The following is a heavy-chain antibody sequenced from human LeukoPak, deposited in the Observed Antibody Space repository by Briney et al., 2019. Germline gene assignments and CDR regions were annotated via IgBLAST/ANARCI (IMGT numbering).Heavy chain of an antibody. V-gene: IGHV3-23*01. CDR3: AKAGGWDYDILTGYYISPHFDY. Sequence: GGSLRLSCAASGFTFSSYAMSWVRQAPGKGLEWVSAISGSGGSTYYADSVKGRFTISRDNSKNTLYLQMNSLRAEDTAVHYCAKAGGWDYDILTGYYISPHFDYWGQGTLVTVSS. CDR1: GFTFSSYA. D-gene: IGHD3-9*01. CDR2: ISGSGGST. J-gene: IGHJ4*02.